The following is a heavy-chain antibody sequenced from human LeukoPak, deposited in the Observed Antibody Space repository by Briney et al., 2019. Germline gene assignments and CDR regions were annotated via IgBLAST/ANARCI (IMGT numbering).Heavy chain of an antibody. CDR2: ITWNRDNI. J-gene: IGHJ5*02. CDR3: ARLVSNWFDP. CDR1: GFTFDDYA. V-gene: IGHV3-9*01. D-gene: IGHD1-26*01. Sequence: PGRSLGLSCTVSGFTFDDYAMHWVRHTPGKGLEWVAGITWNRDNIGYGDSVKGRFTISRDNVKNVLYLQMNSLRPEDTALYYCARLVSNWFDPWGQGTLVTVSS.